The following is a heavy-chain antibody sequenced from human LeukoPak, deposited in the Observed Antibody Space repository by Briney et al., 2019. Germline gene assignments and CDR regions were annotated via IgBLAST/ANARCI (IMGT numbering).Heavy chain of an antibody. Sequence: GGSLRLSCAASGFTLSNYWMHWVRQAPGRGLVWVSRISGDGSSKSYADSVKGRFTISRDNAKNTLYLQINSLRTEDTAVYYCARKYNWSFPCEFWGQGTLVTVSS. J-gene: IGHJ4*02. CDR3: ARKYNWSFPCEF. CDR1: GFTLSNYW. D-gene: IGHD1-26*01. CDR2: ISGDGSSK. V-gene: IGHV3-74*01.